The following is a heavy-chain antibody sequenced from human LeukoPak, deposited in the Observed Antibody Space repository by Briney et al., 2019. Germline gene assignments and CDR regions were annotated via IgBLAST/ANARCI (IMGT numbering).Heavy chain of an antibody. J-gene: IGHJ5*02. CDR3: TRGAGSGWYFFYTS. Sequence: PGGSLRLSCAASGFTFSSYGMHWVRQAPGKGLEWVSGINWNGGSTGYADSVKGRFTISRDNAKNSLYLQMNSLRAEDTAFYYCTRGAGSGWYFFYTSWGQGTLVTVSS. CDR1: GFTFSSYG. CDR2: INWNGGST. V-gene: IGHV3-20*04. D-gene: IGHD6-19*01.